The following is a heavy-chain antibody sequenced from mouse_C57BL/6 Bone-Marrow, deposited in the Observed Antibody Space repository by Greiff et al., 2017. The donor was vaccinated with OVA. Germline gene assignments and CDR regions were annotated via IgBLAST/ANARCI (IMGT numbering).Heavy chain of an antibody. V-gene: IGHV1-62-2*01. CDR2: FYPGSGSI. D-gene: IGHD2-14*01. CDR3: ARHEDTGGYRAWFAY. J-gene: IGHJ3*01. Sequence: QVHVKQSGAELVKPGASVKLSCKASGYTFTEYTIHWVKQRSGQGLEWIGWFYPGSGSIKYNEKFKDKATLTADKSSSTVYMELSRLTSEDSAVYFCARHEDTGGYRAWFAYWGQGTLVTVSA. CDR1: GYTFTEYT.